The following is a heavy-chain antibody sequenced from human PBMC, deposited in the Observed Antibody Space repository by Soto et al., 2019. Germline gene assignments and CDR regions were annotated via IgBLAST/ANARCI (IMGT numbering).Heavy chain of an antibody. Sequence: GESLKISCKGSGYIFTTFWISWVRQMPGKGLEWLGRIDPGDSDTRYSPSFQGQVTISVDKSISTAYLQWSSLKASDTAMYYCARRGYYASGIYYNGPFGYWGQGTLVTVSS. J-gene: IGHJ4*02. D-gene: IGHD3-10*01. V-gene: IGHV5-51*01. CDR1: GYIFTTFW. CDR2: IDPGDSDT. CDR3: ARRGYYASGIYYNGPFGY.